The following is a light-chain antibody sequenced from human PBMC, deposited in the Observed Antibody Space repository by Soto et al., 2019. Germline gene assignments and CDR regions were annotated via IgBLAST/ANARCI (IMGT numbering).Light chain of an antibody. CDR2: GAS. J-gene: IGKJ3*01. CDR3: QQYSSSLLFT. CDR1: QSVSSSY. Sequence: EIVLTQSPGTLSLSPGERATLSCRASQSVSSSYLAWYQQKPGKAPSLLIYGASSRATGIPDRFSGSGSGTEFSLTISSLEPEDFAVYYCQQYSSSLLFTFGPGTKVDIK. V-gene: IGKV3-20*01.